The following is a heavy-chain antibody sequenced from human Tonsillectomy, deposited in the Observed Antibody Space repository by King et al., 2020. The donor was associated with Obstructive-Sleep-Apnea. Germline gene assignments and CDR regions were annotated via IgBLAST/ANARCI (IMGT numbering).Heavy chain of an antibody. Sequence: VQLRQWGAGLLKPSETLSLTCAVYGGSFSGYYWSWIRQPPGKGLEWIGEINHSGSTNYNPSLKSRVTISVDTSKNQFSLKLSSVTAADTAVYYCARGEGYYDSSGYYDWGQGTLVTVSS. CDR3: ARGEGYYDSSGYYD. V-gene: IGHV4-34*01. D-gene: IGHD3-22*01. CDR2: INHSGST. CDR1: GGSFSGYY. J-gene: IGHJ4*02.